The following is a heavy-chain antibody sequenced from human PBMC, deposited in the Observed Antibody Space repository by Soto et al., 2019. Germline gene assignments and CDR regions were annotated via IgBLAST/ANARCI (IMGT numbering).Heavy chain of an antibody. J-gene: IGHJ6*02. D-gene: IGHD2-8*01. V-gene: IGHV5-10-1*01. CDR1: GYSFTSYW. Sequence: GESLKISCKGSGYSFTSYWISWVRQMPGKGLEWMGRIDPSDSYTNYSPSFQGHVTISADKSISTAYLQWSSLKASDTAMYYCAAPKQMSMGYYYGLALSRHGTTVT. CDR2: IDPSDSYT. CDR3: AAPKQMSMGYYYGLAL.